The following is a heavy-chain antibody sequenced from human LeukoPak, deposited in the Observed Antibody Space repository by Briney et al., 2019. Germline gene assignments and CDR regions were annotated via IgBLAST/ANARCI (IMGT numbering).Heavy chain of an antibody. Sequence: SETLSLTCAVSGGSFSGYYWSWIRQPPGKGLEWIGEINHSGSTNYNPSLKSRVTISVDTSKNQFSLKLSSVTAADTAVYYCARGGGYFNYWGQGTLVTVSS. CDR3: ARGGGYFNY. CDR2: INHSGST. CDR1: GGSFSGYY. V-gene: IGHV4-34*01. J-gene: IGHJ4*02. D-gene: IGHD3-16*01.